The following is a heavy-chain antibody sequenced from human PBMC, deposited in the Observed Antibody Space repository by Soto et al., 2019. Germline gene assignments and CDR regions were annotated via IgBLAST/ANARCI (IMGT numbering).Heavy chain of an antibody. CDR2: INPSGGST. J-gene: IGHJ4*02. Sequence: QVQLVQSGAEVKKPGASVKVSCKASGYTFTSYYMHWVRQAPGQGLEWMGIINPSGGSTSYGQKFQGRVTIARDTSTSTVYMELSSLRSEDTAVYYGARGGVRDGYNFDYWGQGTLVAVSS. CDR3: ARGGVRDGYNFDY. D-gene: IGHD5-18*01. CDR1: GYTFTSYY. V-gene: IGHV1-46*01.